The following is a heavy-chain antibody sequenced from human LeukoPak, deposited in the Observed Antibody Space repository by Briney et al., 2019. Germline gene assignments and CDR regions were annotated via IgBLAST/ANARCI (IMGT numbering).Heavy chain of an antibody. Sequence: PSETLSLTCTVSGGSISSGGYYWSWIRQHPGKGLEWIGYIYYSGSTYYNPSLKSRVTISVDTSKNQFSLKLSSVTAADTAVYYCGGGWPNRELHWGQGTLVTVSS. V-gene: IGHV4-61*08. CDR3: GGGWPNRELH. CDR2: IYYSGST. CDR1: GGSISSGGYY. D-gene: IGHD6-19*01. J-gene: IGHJ4*02.